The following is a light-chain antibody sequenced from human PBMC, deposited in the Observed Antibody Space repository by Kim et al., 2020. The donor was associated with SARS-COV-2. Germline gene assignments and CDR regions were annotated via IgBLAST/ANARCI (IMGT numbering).Light chain of an antibody. Sequence: VSVGDSVTIPCRASQGITNSLAWYQQKPGKVPQVLIYAASVLQSGVPSRFSGSGSGTDFTLTISSLQPEDVATYYCQKYNSAPWTFGQGTMVDIK. CDR2: AAS. V-gene: IGKV1-27*01. CDR3: QKYNSAPWT. J-gene: IGKJ1*01. CDR1: QGITNS.